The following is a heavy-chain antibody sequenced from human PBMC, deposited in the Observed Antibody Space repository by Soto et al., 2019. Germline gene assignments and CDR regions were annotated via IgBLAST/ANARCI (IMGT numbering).Heavy chain of an antibody. D-gene: IGHD1-1*01. J-gene: IGHJ4*02. CDR1: GGSISSGGYY. CDR3: ARWNRNDYFDY. CDR2: IYYSGST. V-gene: IGHV4-31*03. Sequence: SETLSLTCTVSGGSISSGGYYWSWIRQHPGKGLEWIGYIYYSGSTYYNPSLKSRVTISVDTSKNQFSLKLSSVTAADTAVYYCARWNRNDYFDYWGQGTLVTVSS.